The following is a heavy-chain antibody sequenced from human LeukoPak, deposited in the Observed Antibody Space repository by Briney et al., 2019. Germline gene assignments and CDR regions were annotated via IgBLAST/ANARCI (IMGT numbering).Heavy chain of an antibody. CDR1: GFTFSNYA. CDR3: AKGTLGYCNGASCYPLDY. CDR2: ITGGGGDT. D-gene: IGHD2-15*01. V-gene: IGHV3-23*01. J-gene: IGHJ4*02. Sequence: GGSLRLSCAASGFTFSNYAMAWVRQAPGKEPEWVSVITGGGGDTNHIDSVKGRFTISRDNSKNTLYLQMNSLRAEDTAVYFCAKGTLGYCNGASCYPLDYWGQGTLVTVSS.